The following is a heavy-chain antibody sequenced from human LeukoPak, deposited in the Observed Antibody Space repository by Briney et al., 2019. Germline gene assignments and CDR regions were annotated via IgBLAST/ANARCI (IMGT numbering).Heavy chain of an antibody. V-gene: IGHV1-69*13. J-gene: IGHJ4*02. CDR1: GGTFSSYA. Sequence: ASVKVSCKASGGTFSSYAISWVRQAPGQGLEWMGGIVPIFGTANYAQKFQGRVTITADESTSTAYMELSSLRSEDTAVYYCAGGLVVPAAIVDYWGQGTLVTVSS. CDR3: AGGLVVPAAIVDY. D-gene: IGHD2-2*02. CDR2: IVPIFGTA.